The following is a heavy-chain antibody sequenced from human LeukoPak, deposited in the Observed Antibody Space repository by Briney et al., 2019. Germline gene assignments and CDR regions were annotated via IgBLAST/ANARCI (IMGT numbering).Heavy chain of an antibody. CDR3: TARSGDFWSGFVN. Sequence: GASVTVSCKVSGNSLSELSIQRVRQAPGKGLECMGGFDPEEAKMVYAQNFQGRVTMTEDTSTQTAYMELSGLTSDDTAVYYCTARSGDFWSGFVNWSQGTLVTVSS. J-gene: IGHJ4*02. V-gene: IGHV1-24*01. CDR1: GNSLSELS. D-gene: IGHD3-3*01. CDR2: FDPEEAKM.